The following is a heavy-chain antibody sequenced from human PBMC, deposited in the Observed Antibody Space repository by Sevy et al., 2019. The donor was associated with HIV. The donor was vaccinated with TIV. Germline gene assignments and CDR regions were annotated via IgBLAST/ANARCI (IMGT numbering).Heavy chain of an antibody. CDR2: ISGIGSST. J-gene: IGHJ3*01. CDR3: ANELNPALESMIEVIFRSLKGFDV. V-gene: IGHV3-23*01. D-gene: IGHD3-22*01. CDR1: GFTFNTHA. Sequence: GGSLRLSCAASGFTFNTHAMNWVRQAPGKGLEWVSVISGIGSSTYYADSVKGRFTISRDNSKNTLYLQMNSLRADDTAVVYCANELNPALESMIEVIFRSLKGFDVWGQGTMVTVSS.